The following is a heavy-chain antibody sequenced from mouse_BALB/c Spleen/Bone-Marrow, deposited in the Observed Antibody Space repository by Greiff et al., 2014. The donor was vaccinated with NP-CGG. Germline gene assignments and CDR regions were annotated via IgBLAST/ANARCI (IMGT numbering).Heavy chain of an antibody. CDR1: GFTFSDFY. D-gene: IGHD2-1*01. Sequence: EVNLVESGGGLVQPGGSLRLSCATSGFTFSDFYMEWVRQPPGKRLEWIAASRNKVNDYTTEYSASVKGRFIVSRDTSQSILYLQMNALTAEDTAIYYCARAVYGNFDYWGQGTTLTVSS. CDR2: SRNKVNDYTT. V-gene: IGHV7-1*02. J-gene: IGHJ2*01. CDR3: ARAVYGNFDY.